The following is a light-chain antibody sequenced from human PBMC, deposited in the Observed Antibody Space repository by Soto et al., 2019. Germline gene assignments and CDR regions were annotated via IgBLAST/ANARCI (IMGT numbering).Light chain of an antibody. CDR2: GNS. V-gene: IGLV1-40*01. CDR3: QSYDSMVSGSGV. J-gene: IGLJ2*01. CDR1: SSNIGAGYD. Sequence: QSVLTQPPSVSGAPGQRVTISCTGSSSNIGAGYDVHWYQQLPGTAPKLLIYGNSNRPSGVSDRFSGFKSGTSAALAITGLQAEDEADYYCQSYDSMVSGSGVFGGGTKLTVL.